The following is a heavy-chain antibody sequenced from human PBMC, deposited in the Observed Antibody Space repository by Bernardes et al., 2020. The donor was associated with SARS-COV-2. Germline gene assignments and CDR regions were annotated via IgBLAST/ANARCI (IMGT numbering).Heavy chain of an antibody. V-gene: IGHV4-59*01. Sequence: SETLSLTCTVSGGSISSYYWSWIRQPPGKGLEWIGYIYYSGSTNYNPSLKSRVTISVDTSKNQFSLKLSSVTAADTAVYYCARFSTTSPFSGFPSFGIAARRERTNYYYYYMDVWGKGTTVTVSS. D-gene: IGHD6-6*01. J-gene: IGHJ6*03. CDR1: GGSISSYY. CDR2: IYYSGST. CDR3: ARFSTTSPFSGFPSFGIAARRERTNYYYYYMDV.